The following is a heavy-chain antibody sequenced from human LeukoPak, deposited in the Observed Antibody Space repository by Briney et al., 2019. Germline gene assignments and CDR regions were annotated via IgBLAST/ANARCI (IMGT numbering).Heavy chain of an antibody. CDR1: GFTFSSYA. D-gene: IGHD2/OR15-2a*01. CDR2: ISGGGGST. Sequence: GGSLRLSCAASGFTFSSYAMSWVRQAPGKGLEWVSAISGGGGSTYYADSVKGRFTISRDNSKNTLYLQMNSLRAEDTAVYYCARVFYPFRWYFDLWGRGTLVTVSS. CDR3: ARVFYPFRWYFDL. J-gene: IGHJ2*01. V-gene: IGHV3-23*01.